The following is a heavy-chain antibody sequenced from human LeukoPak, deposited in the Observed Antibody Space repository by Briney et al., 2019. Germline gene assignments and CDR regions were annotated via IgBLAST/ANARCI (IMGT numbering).Heavy chain of an antibody. CDR1: GLTFNNCA. V-gene: IGHV3-23*01. CDR2: ISASGGST. CDR3: ATSGESNYYYYGMDV. D-gene: IGHD3-16*01. J-gene: IGHJ6*02. Sequence: GGSLRLSCAASGLTFNNCAMAWVRQAPGKGLEWVSSISASGGSTYYADSVKGRFTISRDNSKNTLYLQMNSLRAEDTAVYYCATSGESNYYYYGMDVWGQGTTVTVSS.